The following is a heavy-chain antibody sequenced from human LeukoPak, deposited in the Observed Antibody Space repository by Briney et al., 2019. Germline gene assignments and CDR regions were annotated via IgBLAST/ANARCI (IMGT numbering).Heavy chain of an antibody. CDR3: ASARRRPRAPYFDY. D-gene: IGHD1-14*01. Sequence: YSMNWVRXAPGKGLEWVSSISSSSSYIYYADSVKGRFTISRDNAKNSLYLQMNSLRAEDTAVYYCASARRRPRAPYFDYWGQGTLVTVSS. CDR1: YS. J-gene: IGHJ4*02. CDR2: ISSSSSYI. V-gene: IGHV3-21*01.